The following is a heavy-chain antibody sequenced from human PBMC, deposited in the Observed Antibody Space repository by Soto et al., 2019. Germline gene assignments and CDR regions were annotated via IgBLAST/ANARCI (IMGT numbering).Heavy chain of an antibody. Sequence: GRSLRLACAVSGFTFSAFDIHWVRQSPGEGLEWVSGIGTLSDTFYAASVQGRFTISRQNAKNSVYLQMNSLRAGDTAFYYCARGRSFSYDSTPPPMFDPWGQGTLVTVSS. V-gene: IGHV3-13*01. D-gene: IGHD3-10*01. CDR1: GFTFSAFD. J-gene: IGHJ5*02. CDR2: IGTLSDT. CDR3: ARGRSFSYDSTPPPMFDP.